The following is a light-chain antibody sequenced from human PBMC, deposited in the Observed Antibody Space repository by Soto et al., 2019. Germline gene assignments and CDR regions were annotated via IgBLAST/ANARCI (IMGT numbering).Light chain of an antibody. CDR1: NNDVGSYDY. V-gene: IGLV2-11*01. J-gene: IGLJ1*01. CDR3: QSYDSSLSCV. CDR2: NVN. Sequence: QSALIQPPSVSGSPGQSVTISCTGTNNDVGSYDYVSWYQQHPGTVPKPMIYNVNTRPSGVPDRFSGSKSGTSASMTISGLQAEDEADYYCQSYDSSLSCVFGTGTKVTVL.